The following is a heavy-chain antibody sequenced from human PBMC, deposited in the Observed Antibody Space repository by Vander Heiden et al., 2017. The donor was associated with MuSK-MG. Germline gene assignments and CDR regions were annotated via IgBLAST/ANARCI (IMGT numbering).Heavy chain of an antibody. Sequence: QVQLQESGPGLVKPSATLSLTCTVSGGSISSYYWSWIRQPPGKGLEWIGYIYYSGSTNFNPSLKSRVTISVDTSKTQFSLRLSSVTAADTAVYYCARLVPGGGTNWDYYAIDVWGQGTTVTVSS. V-gene: IGHV4-59*01. CDR1: GGSISSYY. CDR2: IYYSGST. CDR3: ARLVPGGGTNWDYYAIDV. D-gene: IGHD6-13*01. J-gene: IGHJ6*02.